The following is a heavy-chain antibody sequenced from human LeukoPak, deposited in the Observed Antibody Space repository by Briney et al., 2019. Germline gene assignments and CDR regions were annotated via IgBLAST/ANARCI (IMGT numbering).Heavy chain of an antibody. D-gene: IGHD2-15*01. CDR3: ATRAVGGYNWFDP. Sequence: GGSLRLSCAASGFTVSSNYMSWVRQAPGKGLEWVSVIYSGGSTYYADSVKGRFTISRDNSKNTLYLQMNSLRAEDTAVYYCATRAVGGYNWFDPWGQGTLVTVSS. CDR1: GFTVSSNY. CDR2: IYSGGST. J-gene: IGHJ5*02. V-gene: IGHV3-53*01.